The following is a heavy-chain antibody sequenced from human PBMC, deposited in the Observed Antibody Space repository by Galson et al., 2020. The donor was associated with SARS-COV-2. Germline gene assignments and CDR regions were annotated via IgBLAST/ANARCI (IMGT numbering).Heavy chain of an antibody. CDR3: ARGDGSGSYCDY. Sequence: SVKVSFKASGGTFSSYAISWVRQAPGQGLEWMGGIIPIFGTANYAQKFQGRVTITADESTSTAYMELSSLRSEDTAVYYCARGDGSGSYCDYWGQGTLVTVSS. V-gene: IGHV1-69*13. J-gene: IGHJ4*02. CDR1: GGTFSSYA. D-gene: IGHD3-10*01. CDR2: IIPIFGTA.